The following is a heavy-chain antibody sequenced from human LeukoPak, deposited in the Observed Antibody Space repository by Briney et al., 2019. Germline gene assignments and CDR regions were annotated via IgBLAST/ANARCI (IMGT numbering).Heavy chain of an antibody. Sequence: PSETLSLTCTVSGGSISSSSYYWGWIRQPPGKGLEWIGSIYYSGSTYYNPSLKSRVTISIDTSKNQFSLKLSSVTAADTAVYYCARRYSGSRDSRRTFDYWGQGTLVTVSS. CDR1: GGSISSSSYY. V-gene: IGHV4-39*01. CDR2: IYYSGST. J-gene: IGHJ4*02. CDR3: ARRYSGSRDSRRTFDY. D-gene: IGHD1-26*01.